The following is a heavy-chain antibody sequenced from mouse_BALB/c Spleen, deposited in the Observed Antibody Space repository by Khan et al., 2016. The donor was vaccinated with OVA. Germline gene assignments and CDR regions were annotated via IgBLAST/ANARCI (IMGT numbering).Heavy chain of an antibody. V-gene: IGHV5-9-3*01. J-gene: IGHJ3*01. D-gene: IGHD2-1*01. CDR2: ISSDGYYT. CDR3: ARSAYGNCAY. Sequence: EVELVESGGGLVKPGGSLKLSCAASGFTFSSYAMSWVRQTPEQRLEWVATISSDGYYTYYPDNVTGRFTISRDNAKNTLYLQMSSLRSEDTAMYYCARSAYGNCAYWGQGTLVTVSA. CDR1: GFTFSSYA.